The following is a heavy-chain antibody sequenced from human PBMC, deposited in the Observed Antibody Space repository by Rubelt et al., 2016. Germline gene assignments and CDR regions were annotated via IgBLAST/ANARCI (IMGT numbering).Heavy chain of an antibody. CDR2: IHYGGTT. V-gene: IGHV4-38-2*02. CDR3: ARVGGAAVAGTSNWFGP. J-gene: IGHJ5*02. CDR1: GYSISSGYF. Sequence: QVQLQESGPGLVKPSETLSLTCTVSGYSISSGYFWGWIRQPPGKGLEWIGCIHYGGTTYHNPSLKSRVIISVDTSENQFSLKLRSLTAADAAVYYCARVGGAAVAGTSNWFGPWGQGTLVTVSS. D-gene: IGHD6-19*01.